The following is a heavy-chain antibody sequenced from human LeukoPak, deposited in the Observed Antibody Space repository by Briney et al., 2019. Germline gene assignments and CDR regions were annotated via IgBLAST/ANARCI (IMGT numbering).Heavy chain of an antibody. Sequence: ASVKVSCKASGYTFTSYDINWVRQATGQGLEWMGWMNPNSGNTGYAQKFQGRVTMTRNTSISTAYMELSSLRSEDTAVFCCARSRNRGGSYYGGDYYFDYWGQGTLVTVSS. J-gene: IGHJ4*02. CDR3: ARSRNRGGSYYGGDYYFDY. CDR2: MNPNSGNT. CDR1: GYTFTSYD. V-gene: IGHV1-8*01. D-gene: IGHD1-26*01.